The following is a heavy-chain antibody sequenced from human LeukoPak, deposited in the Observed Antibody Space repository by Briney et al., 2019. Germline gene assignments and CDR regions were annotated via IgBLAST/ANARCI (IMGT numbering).Heavy chain of an antibody. CDR2: ISGSSSYI. V-gene: IGHV3-21*01. CDR3: ATDTGIVGATQYFDY. Sequence: GGSLRLSCAASGFTFSTYTMNWVRQAPGKGLEWVSSISGSSSYIYYADSAKGRFTISRDNAKKSLYLQMNSLRAEDTAVYYCATDTGIVGATQYFDYWGQGALVTVSS. D-gene: IGHD1-26*01. CDR1: GFTFSTYT. J-gene: IGHJ4*02.